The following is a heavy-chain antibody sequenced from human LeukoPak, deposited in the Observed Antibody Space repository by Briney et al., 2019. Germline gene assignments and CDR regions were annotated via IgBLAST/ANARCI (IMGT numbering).Heavy chain of an antibody. CDR2: IKSKTDGGTT. CDR1: GFTFTNTW. J-gene: IGHJ5*01. D-gene: IGHD6-19*01. V-gene: IGHV3-15*01. Sequence: GGSLRLSCAASGFTFTNTWMSWVRQAPGKGLEWVGRIKSKTDGGTTDYAAPVKGRFTISRDDSKNTLYLQMNSLKTEDTAVYYCTIKTRSSGWHNWFDSWGQGALVTVSS. CDR3: TIKTRSSGWHNWFDS.